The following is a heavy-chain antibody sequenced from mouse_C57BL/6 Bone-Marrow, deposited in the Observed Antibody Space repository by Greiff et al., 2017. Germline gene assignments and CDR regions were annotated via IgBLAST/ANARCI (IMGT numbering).Heavy chain of an antibody. V-gene: IGHV1-62-2*01. CDR2: FYPGSGST. CDR1: GYTFTEYT. J-gene: IGHJ3*01. D-gene: IGHD2-4*01. CDR3: ARHEGDYDWAWFAY. Sequence: QVQLQQPGAELVKPGASVKLSCKASGYTFTEYTIHWVKQRSGQGLEWIGWFYPGSGSTKYNEKFKDQATLTADKSSSTVYMGLSRLTSEDSAVYVCARHEGDYDWAWFAYWGQGTLVTVSA.